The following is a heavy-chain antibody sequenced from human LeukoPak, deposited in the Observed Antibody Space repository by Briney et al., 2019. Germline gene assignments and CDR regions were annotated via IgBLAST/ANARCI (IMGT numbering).Heavy chain of an antibody. CDR1: GFTFSNAW. CDR2: ISSSSLYI. CDR3: ARSLYYDILTGYPGPFDI. V-gene: IGHV3-21*01. J-gene: IGHJ3*02. D-gene: IGHD3-9*01. Sequence: GSLRLSCAASGFTFSNAWMSWVRQAPGKALEWVSSISSSSLYIYYADSVRGRFTISRDNAKSSLYLQMNSLRAEDTAVYYCARSLYYDILTGYPGPFDIWGQGTMVTVSS.